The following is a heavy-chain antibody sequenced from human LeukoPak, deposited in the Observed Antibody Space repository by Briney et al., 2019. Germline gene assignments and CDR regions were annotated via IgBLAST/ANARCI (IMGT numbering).Heavy chain of an antibody. CDR1: GYTLTSYY. CDR2: INPSGGST. J-gene: IGHJ4*02. V-gene: IGHV1-46*01. CDR3: AGGTPAMVDYFDY. Sequence: ASVKVSCKASGYTLTSYYMHWVRQTPGQGLERMGIINPSGGSTSYAQKFQGRVTMTRDTSTSTVYMELSSLRSEDTAVYYCAGGTPAMVDYFDYWGQGTLVTVSS. D-gene: IGHD5-18*01.